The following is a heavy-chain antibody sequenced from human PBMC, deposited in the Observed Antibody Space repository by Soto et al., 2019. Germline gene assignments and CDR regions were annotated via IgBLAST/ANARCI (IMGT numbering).Heavy chain of an antibody. Sequence: GSLRLSCAASGFTFRTYAMSWVRQAPGKGLEWVSTISDSGTTSYANSVKGCFTISRDNSRNTLDLQMNSLRVEDTAVYYCAKGGEGSCSRTSCLYFSDSWGQGTLVTVS. CDR3: AKGGEGSCSRTSCLYFSDS. J-gene: IGHJ5*02. D-gene: IGHD2-2*01. CDR2: ISDSGTT. CDR1: GFTFRTYA. V-gene: IGHV3-23*01.